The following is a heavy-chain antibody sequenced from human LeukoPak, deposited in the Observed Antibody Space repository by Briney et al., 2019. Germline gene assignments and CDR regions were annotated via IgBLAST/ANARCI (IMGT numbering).Heavy chain of an antibody. CDR3: AKRVVTAISGNYYYGMDV. V-gene: IGHV3-23*01. CDR1: GFTFSSYA. J-gene: IGHJ6*02. D-gene: IGHD2-21*02. CDR2: ISGSGGST. Sequence: GGSLRLSCAASGFTFSSYAMSWVRQAPGKGLEWVSAISGSGGSTYYAVSVKGRFTISRDNSKNTLYLQMNSLRAEDTAVYYCAKRVVTAISGNYYYGMDVWGQGTTVTVSS.